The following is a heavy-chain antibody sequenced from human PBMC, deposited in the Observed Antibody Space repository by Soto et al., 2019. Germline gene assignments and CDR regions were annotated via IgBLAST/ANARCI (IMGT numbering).Heavy chain of an antibody. J-gene: IGHJ4*02. D-gene: IGHD3-10*01. CDR3: ARGVSYLYY. CDR1: GYSFATYW. CDR2: IYPGDSDT. Sequence: ESLKISCKGSGYSFATYWIAWVRQMPGKGLEWMGIIYPGDSDTRYSPSFQGQVTISADKSISTVYLQWSSLEASDTAIYYCARGVSYLYYWGQGTQVPISS. V-gene: IGHV5-51*01.